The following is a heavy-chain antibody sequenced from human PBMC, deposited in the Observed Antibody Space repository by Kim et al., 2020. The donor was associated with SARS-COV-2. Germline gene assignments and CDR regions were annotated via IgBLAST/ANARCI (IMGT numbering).Heavy chain of an antibody. V-gene: IGHV1-46*01. CDR2: INPSGGST. D-gene: IGHD2-2*01. J-gene: IGHJ6*03. CDR3: AREFRSCSSTSCYPAYMDV. CDR1: GYTFTSYY. Sequence: ASVKVSCKTSGYTFTSYYMHWVRQAPGQGLEWMGIINPSGGSTSYAQKFQGRVTMTRDTSTSTVYMELSSLRSEDTAGYYCAREFRSCSSTSCYPAYMDVWGKGTTVTVSS.